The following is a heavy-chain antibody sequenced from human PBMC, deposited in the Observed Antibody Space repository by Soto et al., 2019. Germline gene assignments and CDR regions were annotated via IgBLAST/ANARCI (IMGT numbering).Heavy chain of an antibody. CDR3: AKNQGVELVPLATVDWFDP. CDR1: GGSISGYY. Sequence: SETLSLTCTVSGGSISGYYWSWVRQPAGKGLEWVGRIYSDGTTNYSPSLKSRVTMSLDTSKDQFSLHLNSVTAADTAVYHCAKNQGVELVPLATVDWFDPGGQGSVVTVSA. J-gene: IGHJ5*02. CDR2: IYSDGTT. V-gene: IGHV4-4*07. D-gene: IGHD1-26*01.